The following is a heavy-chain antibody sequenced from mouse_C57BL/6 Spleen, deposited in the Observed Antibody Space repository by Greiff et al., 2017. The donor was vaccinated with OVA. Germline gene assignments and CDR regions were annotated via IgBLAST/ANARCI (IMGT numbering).Heavy chain of an antibody. CDR2: IYPGDGDT. V-gene: IGHV1-82*01. CDR1: GYAFSSSW. D-gene: IGHD1-1*01. J-gene: IGHJ4*01. Sequence: VQLQQSGPELVKPGASVKISCKASGYAFSSSWMNWVKQRPGKGLEWIGRIYPGDGDTNYNGKFKGKATLTADKSSSTAYMQLSSLTWEDAAVDVCARSLGSSYYAMDYWGQGTSVTGSS. CDR3: ARSLGSSYYAMDY.